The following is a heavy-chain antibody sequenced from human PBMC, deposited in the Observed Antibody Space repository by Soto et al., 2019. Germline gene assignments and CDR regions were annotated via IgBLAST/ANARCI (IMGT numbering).Heavy chain of an antibody. V-gene: IGHV4-59*01. J-gene: IGHJ5*02. D-gene: IGHD6-25*01. CDR1: CGSISSYY. CDR2: IYYSGST. Sequence: SETLSLTCTVSCGSISSYYWSWIRQPPGKGLEWIGYIYYSGSTNYNPSLKSRVTISVDTSKNQFSLKLSSVTAADTAVYYCARGSEGWFDPWGQGTLVTVSS. CDR3: ARGSEGWFDP.